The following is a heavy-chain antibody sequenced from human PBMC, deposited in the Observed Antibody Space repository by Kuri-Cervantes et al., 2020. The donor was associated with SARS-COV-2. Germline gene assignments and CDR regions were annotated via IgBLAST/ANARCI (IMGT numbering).Heavy chain of an antibody. Sequence: SQTLSLTCAVFGGSFSGYQWGWIRQSPGKGLEWIGEINHSGGTNYNSSLKSRVTISVDTSKNQFSLKMRSVTAADTAVYYCARGLVAVVPSPVLGLGPHYYSYHVDVWGHGTTVTVSS. J-gene: IGHJ6*02. D-gene: IGHD2-2*01. CDR2: INHSGGT. CDR1: GGSFSGYQ. CDR3: ARGLVAVVPSPVLGLGPHYYSYHVDV. V-gene: IGHV4-34*01.